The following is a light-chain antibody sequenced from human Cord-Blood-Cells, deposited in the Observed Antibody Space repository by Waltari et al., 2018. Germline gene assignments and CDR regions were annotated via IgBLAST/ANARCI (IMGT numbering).Light chain of an antibody. CDR3: QSYDSSLSGSV. V-gene: IGLV1-40*01. CDR2: GNS. Sequence: QSVLPQPPSVSGPPGQRLTISCTGSSSNIGTGYDGHWYQQLPGTAPKLLIYGNSNRPSGVPDRFSGSKSGTSASLAITGLQAEDEADYYCQSYDSSLSGSVFGGGTKLTVL. J-gene: IGLJ3*02. CDR1: SSNIGTGYD.